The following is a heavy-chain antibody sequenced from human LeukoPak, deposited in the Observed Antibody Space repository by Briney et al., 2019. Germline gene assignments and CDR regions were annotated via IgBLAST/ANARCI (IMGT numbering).Heavy chain of an antibody. Sequence: GGSLRLSCAASGFTVSDNYMSWVRQTPGKGLEWVSVIYSGGSTYYADSVKGRFTISRDNSKNTLYLQMNSLRAEDTAVYYCARDFMATITDYWGQGTLVTVSS. CDR3: ARDFMATITDY. V-gene: IGHV3-66*01. D-gene: IGHD5-24*01. CDR1: GFTVSDNY. CDR2: IYSGGST. J-gene: IGHJ4*02.